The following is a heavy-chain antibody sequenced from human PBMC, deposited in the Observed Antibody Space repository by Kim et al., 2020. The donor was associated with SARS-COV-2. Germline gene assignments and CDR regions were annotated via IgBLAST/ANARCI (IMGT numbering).Heavy chain of an antibody. J-gene: IGHJ4*02. Sequence: GGSLRLSCAASGFTFSSYAMSWVRQAPGKGLEWVSTISDNGGSTYYAHSVRGRFTISRDNSKNTLYLQMNSLRAEDTAVYYCAVLYDWQLYDSWGRGTLVTVSS. CDR1: GFTFSSYA. V-gene: IGHV3-23*01. D-gene: IGHD2-8*01. CDR2: ISDNGGST. CDR3: AVLYDWQLYDS.